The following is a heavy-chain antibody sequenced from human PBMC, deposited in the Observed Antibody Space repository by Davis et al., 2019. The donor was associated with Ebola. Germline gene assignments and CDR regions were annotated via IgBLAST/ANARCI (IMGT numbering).Heavy chain of an antibody. D-gene: IGHD1-1*01. CDR1: GYTFTSYG. J-gene: IGHJ4*02. CDR2: INPHNGNT. V-gene: IGHV1-18*04. Sequence: ASVTVSCKASGYTFTSYGITWVRQAPGQGLEWMGWINPHNGNTNYAQNVQGRVTMTTDTSTSTAYMEVGILRSDDTAVYYCARAQFPTTSDHWGQGTLVTVSP. CDR3: ARAQFPTTSDH.